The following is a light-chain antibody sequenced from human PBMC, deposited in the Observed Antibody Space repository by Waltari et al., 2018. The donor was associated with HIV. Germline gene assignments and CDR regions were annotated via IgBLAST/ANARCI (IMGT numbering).Light chain of an antibody. CDR3: QQSYTSPWT. V-gene: IGKV1-39*01. CDR2: AAS. J-gene: IGKJ1*01. CDR1: QTVRTY. Sequence: DLQLTQSPSSLSASVGDRVTITCRASQTVRTYLNWYQQKPGKAPHLLIYAASSLQSGVPSRFSGSGSGTDFTLSITNLQPEDFATYYCQQSYTSPWTFGQGTKVEVK.